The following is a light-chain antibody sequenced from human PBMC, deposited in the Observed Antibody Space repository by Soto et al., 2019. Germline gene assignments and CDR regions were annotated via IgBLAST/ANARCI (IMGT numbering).Light chain of an antibody. CDR3: AVWDDSLDGWV. V-gene: IGLV1-44*01. CDR2: NNN. J-gene: IGLJ3*02. Sequence: QSVRTQPPSASGTPGQRVTDSCSGSSSNIGSHVVYWYQQLPGTAPKLLIYNNNQRPSGVPDRFSGSKSGTSASLAISGLQSEDEAHYYCAVWDDSLDGWVFGGATKLTVL. CDR1: SSNIGSHV.